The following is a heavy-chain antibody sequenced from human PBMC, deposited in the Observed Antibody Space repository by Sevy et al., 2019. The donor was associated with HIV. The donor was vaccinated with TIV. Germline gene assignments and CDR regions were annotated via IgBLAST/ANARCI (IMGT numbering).Heavy chain of an antibody. CDR2: LFPGNSDV. V-gene: IGHV5-51*01. J-gene: IGHJ3*01. Sequence: GESLKISCQASGYSFTAHWIGWVRQMPGKGVEWMGILFPGNSDVRSFQGQVTVSVDRSTNTAYLQWGSLTASDSAIYYCARGGHLSLDAFDVWGLGTMVTVSS. D-gene: IGHD2-15*01. CDR1: GYSFTAHW. CDR3: ARGGHLSLDAFDV.